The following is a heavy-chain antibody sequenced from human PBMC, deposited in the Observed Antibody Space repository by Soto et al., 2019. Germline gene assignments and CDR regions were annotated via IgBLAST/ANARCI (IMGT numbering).Heavy chain of an antibody. CDR1: GFICSSYD. Sequence: GGSLRLSCAASGFICSSYDMSWFRQAPGKGLEWVSTILVDGRTFYVDSVKGRFTISRDSSQNTVYLQMNSLTAGDTALYYCAKATATGGGAFDFCGQGTMVTVSS. CDR3: AKATATGGGAFDF. J-gene: IGHJ3*01. CDR2: ILVDGRT. V-gene: IGHV3-23*01. D-gene: IGHD2-8*02.